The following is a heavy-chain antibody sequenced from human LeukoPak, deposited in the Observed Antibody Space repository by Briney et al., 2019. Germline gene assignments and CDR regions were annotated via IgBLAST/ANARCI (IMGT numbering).Heavy chain of an antibody. J-gene: IGHJ4*02. CDR2: ISSSGSTI. CDR1: GFTFSDYY. Sequence: GGSLRLSCAASGFTFSDYYMSWIRQAPGKGLEWVSYISSSGSTIYYADSVMGRFTISRDNAKNSLYLQMNSLRAEDTAVYYCARSENYYYDSSGPLDYWGQGTLVTVSS. V-gene: IGHV3-11*01. D-gene: IGHD3-22*01. CDR3: ARSENYYYDSSGPLDY.